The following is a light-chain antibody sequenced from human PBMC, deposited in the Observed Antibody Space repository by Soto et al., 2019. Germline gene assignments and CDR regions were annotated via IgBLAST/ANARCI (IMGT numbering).Light chain of an antibody. CDR2: DAS. CDR1: QSVSKY. Sequence: EIVLTQSPATLSLSPGERATLSCRASQSVSKYLAWYQQKPGQAPRLLIHDASNRATGIPARFSGSGSGTDFTLTISSLEHEDFGVYYCQQRSNWPQITFGGGTKMEIK. CDR3: QQRSNWPQIT. J-gene: IGKJ4*01. V-gene: IGKV3-11*01.